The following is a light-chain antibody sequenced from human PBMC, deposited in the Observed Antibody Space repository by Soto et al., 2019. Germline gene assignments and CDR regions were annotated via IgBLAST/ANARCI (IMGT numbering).Light chain of an antibody. V-gene: IGLV2-8*01. CDR2: EVS. CDR3: SSYAGSNNVV. CDR1: SSDVGGYNY. Sequence: QLVLTQPPSASGSPGQSVTISCTGTSSDVGGYNYVSWYQQHPGKAPKLMIYEVSKRPSGVPDRFYGSKSGNTASLTVSGLQAEDEDDYYCSSYAGSNNVVFGGGTKLTVL. J-gene: IGLJ2*01.